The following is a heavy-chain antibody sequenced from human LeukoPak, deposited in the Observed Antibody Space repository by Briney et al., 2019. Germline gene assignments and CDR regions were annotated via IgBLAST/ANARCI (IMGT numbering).Heavy chain of an antibody. D-gene: IGHD3-22*01. J-gene: IGHJ4*02. CDR1: GGSISSGGYY. V-gene: IGHV4-39*07. CDR3: ARGITMIVVPRLYYFDY. Sequence: PSETLSLTCTVSGGSISSGGYYWSWIRQPPGKGLEWIGEINHSGSTNYNPSLKSRVTISVDTSKNQFSLKLSSVTAADTAVYYCARGITMIVVPRLYYFDYWGQGTLVTVSS. CDR2: INHSGST.